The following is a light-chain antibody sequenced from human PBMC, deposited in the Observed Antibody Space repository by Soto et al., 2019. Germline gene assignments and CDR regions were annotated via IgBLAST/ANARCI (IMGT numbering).Light chain of an antibody. CDR2: KAS. J-gene: IGKJ1*01. Sequence: DIQLTQSPSTLSASVGDRVTITCRASQSFNNWLAWYQQKPGRAPNLLIYKASSLETGVPSRFSGSGSGTEFILTISSLQPDDFATYYCQQYSSYPWTFGQGTKVEIK. V-gene: IGKV1-5*03. CDR1: QSFNNW. CDR3: QQYSSYPWT.